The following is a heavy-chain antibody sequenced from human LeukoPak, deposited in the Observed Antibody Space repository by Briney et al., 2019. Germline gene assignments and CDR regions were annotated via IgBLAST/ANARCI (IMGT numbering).Heavy chain of an antibody. Sequence: PGGSLRLSCAASGFTFSTYNIHWVRQAPGKGLEWLTVISYDEINEFYADSVKGRFTISRDNSKRTLYLQMNSLRVEDMAVYYCAREVPAGWFDPWGQGTLVTVSS. J-gene: IGHJ5*02. CDR2: ISYDEINE. CDR3: AREVPAGWFDP. CDR1: GFTFSTYN. V-gene: IGHV3-30-3*01.